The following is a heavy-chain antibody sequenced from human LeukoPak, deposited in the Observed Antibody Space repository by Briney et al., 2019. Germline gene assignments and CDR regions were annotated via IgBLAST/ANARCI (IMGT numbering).Heavy chain of an antibody. D-gene: IGHD3-3*01. CDR1: GFTFSSYW. CDR2: IKQDGSEE. V-gene: IGHV3-7*01. CDR3: AREPVVGYDFWSGYYTGEDDY. J-gene: IGHJ4*02. Sequence: GGSLRLSCAASGFTFSSYWMSWVRQAPGKGLEWVANIKQDGSEEYYVDSVKGRFTISRDNAKNSLYLQMNSLRAEDTAVYYCAREPVVGYDFWSGYYTGEDDYWGQGTLVTVSS.